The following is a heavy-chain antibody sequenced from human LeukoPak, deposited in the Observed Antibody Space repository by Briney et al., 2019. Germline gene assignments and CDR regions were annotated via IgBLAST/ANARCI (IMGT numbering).Heavy chain of an antibody. D-gene: IGHD3-10*01. CDR3: AKEEWFGSYYFDY. V-gene: IGHV3-30*18. CDR1: GFTFSSYG. J-gene: IGHJ4*02. CDR2: ISYGGSNK. Sequence: GGSLRLSCAASGFTFSSYGMHWVRQAPGKGLEWVAVISYGGSNKYYADSVKGRFTISRDNSKNTLYLQMNSLRAEDTAVYYCAKEEWFGSYYFDYWGQGTLVTVSS.